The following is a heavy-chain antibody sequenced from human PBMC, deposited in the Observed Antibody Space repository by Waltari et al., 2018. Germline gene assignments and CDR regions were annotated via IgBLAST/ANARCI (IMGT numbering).Heavy chain of an antibody. J-gene: IGHJ6*02. D-gene: IGHD6-13*01. Sequence: QVQLQQWGAGLLKPSETLSLTCAVYGGSFSGYYWSWLRQPPGQGLEWIGEINHSGSTNYNPSLKSRVTISVDTSKNQFSLKLSSVTAADTAVYYCARGQTSSSSSYWKYYYYGMDVWGQGTTVTVSS. V-gene: IGHV4-34*01. CDR2: INHSGST. CDR3: ARGQTSSSSSYWKYYYYGMDV. CDR1: GGSFSGYY.